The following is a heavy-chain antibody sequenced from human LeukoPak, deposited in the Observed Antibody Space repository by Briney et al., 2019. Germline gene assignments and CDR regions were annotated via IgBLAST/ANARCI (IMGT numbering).Heavy chain of an antibody. CDR2: ISGSAGST. CDR3: AKGSYCSSTTCYGVADRIDY. J-gene: IGHJ4*02. V-gene: IGHV3-23*01. D-gene: IGHD2-2*01. Sequence: PGGSLRLSCAASGFTFSSYAMSWVRQAPGKGLDWVSAISGSAGSTYYADSVKGRFTISRDNSKNTLYLQMNSLRAEDTAVYYCAKGSYCSSTTCYGVADRIDYWGQGTLVTVSS. CDR1: GFTFSSYA.